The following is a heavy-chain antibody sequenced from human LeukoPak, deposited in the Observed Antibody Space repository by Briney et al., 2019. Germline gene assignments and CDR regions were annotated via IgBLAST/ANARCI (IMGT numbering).Heavy chain of an antibody. CDR2: IYHSGST. Sequence: SETLSLTCTVSGYSISSGYYWGWIRQPPGKGLEWIGSIYHSGSTYYNPSLKSRVTISVDTSKNQFSLKLSSVTAADTAVYYCARLPSFDYYDSSGYFDYWGQGTLVTVSS. J-gene: IGHJ4*02. CDR3: ARLPSFDYYDSSGYFDY. CDR1: GYSISSGYY. D-gene: IGHD3-22*01. V-gene: IGHV4-38-2*02.